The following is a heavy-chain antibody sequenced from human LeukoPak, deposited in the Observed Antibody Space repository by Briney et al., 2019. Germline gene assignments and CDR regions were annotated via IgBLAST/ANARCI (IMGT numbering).Heavy chain of an antibody. CDR3: ARGYYGSHFDY. V-gene: IGHV3-7*01. D-gene: IGHD3-10*01. CDR2: IKQDGSEK. J-gene: IGHJ4*02. CDR1: GVTFSSYW. Sequence: GGSLRLSCAASGVTFSSYWMSWVCQAPGKGVEWVANIKQDGSEKYHVDSAKGRFTISRDNAKNSLYLQMNSLRAEDTAVYYCARGYYGSHFDYWGQGTLVTVSS.